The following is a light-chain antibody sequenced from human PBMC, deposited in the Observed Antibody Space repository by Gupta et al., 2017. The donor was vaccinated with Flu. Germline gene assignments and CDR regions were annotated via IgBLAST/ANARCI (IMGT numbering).Light chain of an antibody. V-gene: IGLV2-14*01. CDR3: SSYTSSSTRV. J-gene: IGLJ3*02. Sequence: SALTQPPSVSGSPGQSLTIPFTGTSSDVGGYNYGSWYQQHPGKAPKLMIYEVSNRPSGVSNRFSGSKSGNTASLTIAGLQAEDEADYYCSSYTSSSTRVFGGGTKLTVL. CDR1: SSDVGGYNY. CDR2: EVS.